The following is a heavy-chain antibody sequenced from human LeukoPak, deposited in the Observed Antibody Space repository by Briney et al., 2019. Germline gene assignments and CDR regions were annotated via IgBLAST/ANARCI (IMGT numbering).Heavy chain of an antibody. CDR1: GYTFTGYY. CDR2: INPSGGST. CDR3: ARDAQNYYYYYYMDV. V-gene: IGHV1-46*01. J-gene: IGHJ6*03. Sequence: ASVKVSCKASGYTFTGYYMHWVRQAPGQGLEWMGIINPSGGSTSYAQKFQGRVTMTRDMSTSTVCMELSSLRSEDTAVYYCARDAQNYYYYYYMDVWGKGTTVTVSS.